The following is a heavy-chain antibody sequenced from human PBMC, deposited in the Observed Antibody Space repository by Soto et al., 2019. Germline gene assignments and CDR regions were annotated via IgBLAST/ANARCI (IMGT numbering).Heavy chain of an antibody. CDR2: MNPNSGNT. CDR1: GYTFTSYD. Sequence: QVQLVQSGAEVKKPGASVKVSCKASGYTFTSYDINWVRQATGQGLEWMGWMNPNSGNTGYAQKFQGRITMTRNTSRSPAYRELSSLGSEDTAVYYGAREAVRGMDLWGPGTTVTVSS. CDR3: AREAVRGMDL. V-gene: IGHV1-8*01. J-gene: IGHJ6*02.